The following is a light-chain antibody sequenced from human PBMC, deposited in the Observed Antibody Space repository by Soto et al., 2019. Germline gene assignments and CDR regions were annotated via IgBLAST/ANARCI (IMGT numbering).Light chain of an antibody. V-gene: IGKV1-5*01. CDR2: DAS. CDR1: QSISSW. Sequence: DIQMTQSPSTLSASVGDRVTITFRASQSISSWLAWYQQKPGKAPKLLIYDASSLESGVPSRFSGSGSGTEFPLTISSLQPDDFATYYCQQYNSYSPRTFGQGTKVEIK. J-gene: IGKJ1*01. CDR3: QQYNSYSPRT.